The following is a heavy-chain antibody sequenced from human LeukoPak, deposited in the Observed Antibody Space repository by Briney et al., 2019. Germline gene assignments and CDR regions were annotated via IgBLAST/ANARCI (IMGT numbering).Heavy chain of an antibody. Sequence: PSETLSLTCAVYGGSFSGYYWSWLRQPPGTGLEWIGEINHSGSTNYNPYIKRRVTVSVDTSKNQFSLKLSSVTAADTAVYYCARGLTFRGGWYGAFDFWGQGTMVTVSS. CDR2: INHSGST. V-gene: IGHV4-34*01. J-gene: IGHJ3*01. CDR3: ARGLTFRGGWYGAFDF. D-gene: IGHD6-19*01. CDR1: GGSFSGYY.